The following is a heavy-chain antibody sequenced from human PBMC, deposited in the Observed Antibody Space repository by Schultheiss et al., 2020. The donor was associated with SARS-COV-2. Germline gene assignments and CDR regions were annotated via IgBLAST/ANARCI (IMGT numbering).Heavy chain of an antibody. CDR2: ISGSGGST. D-gene: IGHD1-1*01. CDR1: GFSFSDYY. J-gene: IGHJ6*03. CDR3: AREDNPHEYYYYYYMDV. V-gene: IGHV3-23*01. Sequence: GGSLRLSCTVSGFSFSDYYMTWLRQAPGRGLEWVSAISGSGGSTYYADSVKGRFTISRDNSKNTLYLQMNSLRAEDTAVYYCAREDNPHEYYYYYYMDVWGKGTTVTVSS.